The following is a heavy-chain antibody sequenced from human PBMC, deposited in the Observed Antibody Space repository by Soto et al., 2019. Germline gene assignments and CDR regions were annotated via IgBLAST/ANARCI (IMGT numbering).Heavy chain of an antibody. CDR1: GFTFSSYS. Sequence: EVQLVESGGGLVQPGGSLRLSCAASGFTFSSYSMNWVRQAPGKGLEWVSYISSSSSTIYYADSVKGRFTISRDNAKNSLYLQMNSLRAEDTAVYYCARARTTGIGYFFDYWCQGTLVTVSS. J-gene: IGHJ4*02. V-gene: IGHV3-48*01. D-gene: IGHD1-1*01. CDR2: ISSSSSTI. CDR3: ARARTTGIGYFFDY.